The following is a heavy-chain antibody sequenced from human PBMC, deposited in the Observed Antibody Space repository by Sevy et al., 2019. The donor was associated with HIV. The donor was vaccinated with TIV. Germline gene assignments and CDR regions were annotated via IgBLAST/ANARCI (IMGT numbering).Heavy chain of an antibody. Sequence: GGSLKLSCAASGFTFSTYGMHWVRQALGKELEWVAVIRFDESNTYYADSVKGRFTISRDIAKNTLHLQMNSLRAEDTAVDYCARDLEFYDYGDYGPAFMPDYWGQGTLVTVSS. CDR2: IRFDESNT. V-gene: IGHV3-33*01. CDR1: GFTFSTYG. CDR3: ARDLEFYDYGDYGPAFMPDY. J-gene: IGHJ4*02. D-gene: IGHD4-17*01.